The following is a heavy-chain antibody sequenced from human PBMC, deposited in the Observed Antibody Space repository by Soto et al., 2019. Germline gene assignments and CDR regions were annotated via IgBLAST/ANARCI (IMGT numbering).Heavy chain of an antibody. V-gene: IGHV5-10-1*01. CDR1: GYIFAGYW. Sequence: GESLKISCNGSGYIFAGYWITWVRQKPGKGLEWMGRIDPSDSQTYYSPSFRGHVTIAVTKSITTVFLQWSSLRASDTAMYYCARQIYDSDTGPNFQYYFDSWGQGTPVTVSS. D-gene: IGHD3-22*01. J-gene: IGHJ4*02. CDR3: ARQIYDSDTGPNFQYYFDS. CDR2: IDPSDSQT.